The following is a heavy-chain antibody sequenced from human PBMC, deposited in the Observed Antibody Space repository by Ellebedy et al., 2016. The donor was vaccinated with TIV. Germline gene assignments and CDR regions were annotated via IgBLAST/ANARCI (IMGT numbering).Heavy chain of an antibody. J-gene: IGHJ5*02. CDR1: GFTISSDW. D-gene: IGHD1-14*01. V-gene: IGHV4-59*03. Sequence: MPWGSLRLSCAASGFTISSDWMSWVRQAPGRGLEWIGNIYYTGSTNYSPSFNSRVTISLDTSKKQFSLKVASVTAADTAVYYCAGSETIMVPNSFDPWGPGTLVIVSS. CDR2: IYYTGST. CDR3: AGSETIMVPNSFDP.